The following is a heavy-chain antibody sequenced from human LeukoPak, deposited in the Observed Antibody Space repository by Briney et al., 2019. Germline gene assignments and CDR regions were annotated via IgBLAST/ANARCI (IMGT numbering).Heavy chain of an antibody. Sequence: GGSLRLSCAASGFTFSSYGMHWVRQATGKGLEWVAVIWYYGSNKYYADSVKGRFTISRDNSKNTLYLQMNSLRAEDTAVYYCAREYYYDSSGYYYRGYYFDYWGQGTLVTVSS. CDR2: IWYYGSNK. V-gene: IGHV3-33*01. J-gene: IGHJ4*02. CDR3: AREYYYDSSGYYYRGYYFDY. D-gene: IGHD3-22*01. CDR1: GFTFSSYG.